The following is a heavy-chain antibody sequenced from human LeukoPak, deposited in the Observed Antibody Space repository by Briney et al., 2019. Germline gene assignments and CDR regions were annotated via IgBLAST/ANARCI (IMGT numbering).Heavy chain of an antibody. CDR1: GFSFSSYS. CDR3: ARAQTMFWEFDGFDI. D-gene: IGHD3-10*02. CDR2: MTRSSTI. Sequence: GGSLRLSCAASGFSFSSYSMNWVRQAPGKGLEWVATMTRSSTIYYADSVKGRFTISRDNAKNSVYLQMNSLRDEDTAVYSCARAQTMFWEFDGFDIWGRGTKVNVSS. J-gene: IGHJ3*02. V-gene: IGHV3-69-1*01.